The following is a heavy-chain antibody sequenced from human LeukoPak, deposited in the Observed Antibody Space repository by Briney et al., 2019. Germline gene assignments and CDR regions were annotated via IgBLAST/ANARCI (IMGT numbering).Heavy chain of an antibody. J-gene: IGHJ6*02. D-gene: IGHD2-2*01. CDR2: MISGGSV. CDR1: GVDVNNVY. V-gene: IGHV3-53*01. Sequence: GGSLRLSCVVSGVDVNNVYMNWVRHSPQKGLEWLSMMISGGSVDYADSVKSRFSISKGTSRNTIYLQMNSLRVEDTAIYYCAKVPEAGTGYGMDVWGQGTTVTVSS. CDR3: AKVPEAGTGYGMDV.